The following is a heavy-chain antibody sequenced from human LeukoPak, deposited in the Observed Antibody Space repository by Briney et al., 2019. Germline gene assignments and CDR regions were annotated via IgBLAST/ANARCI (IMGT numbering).Heavy chain of an antibody. D-gene: IGHD6-19*01. J-gene: IGHJ4*02. CDR2: ISGSGGST. V-gene: IGHV3-23*01. CDR1: GFTFSSYA. Sequence: GGSLRLSCAASGFTFSSYAMSWVRQAPGKGLEWVSAISGSGGSTYYADSVKGRFTVSRGNSKNTLYLQMNSLRVEDMAVYYCAKDSSGSLYYFDYWGQGALVTVSS. CDR3: AKDSSGSLYYFDY.